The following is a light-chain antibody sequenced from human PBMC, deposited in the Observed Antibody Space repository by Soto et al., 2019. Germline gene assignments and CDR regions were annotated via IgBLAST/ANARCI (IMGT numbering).Light chain of an antibody. CDR1: QSVSSSN. CDR3: QQYGSSPQT. V-gene: IGKV3-20*01. CDR2: GAS. J-gene: IGKJ1*01. Sequence: EIVLTQSPGTLSMSPGERATLSCRTSQSVSSSNLAWYQQKPGQAPRLLIYGASSRATGIPDRFSGSGSGTDFILTISRLEPEDFAVYYCQQYGSSPQTFGQGTEVEVK.